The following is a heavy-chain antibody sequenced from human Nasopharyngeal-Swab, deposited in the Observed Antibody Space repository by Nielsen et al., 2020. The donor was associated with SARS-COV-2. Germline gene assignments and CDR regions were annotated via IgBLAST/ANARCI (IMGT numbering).Heavy chain of an antibody. CDR3: AREGGNWFDP. Sequence: GESLKISCAASGFTFSSYWMSWVRQTPGQGLEWVATIKQDGSEIYYVDSVKGRFTISRDTAKNSLDLQMISLRAEDTAVYYCAREGGNWFDPWGQGTLGTVSA. J-gene: IGHJ5*02. D-gene: IGHD3-16*01. CDR2: IKQDGSEI. CDR1: GFTFSSYW. V-gene: IGHV3-7*01.